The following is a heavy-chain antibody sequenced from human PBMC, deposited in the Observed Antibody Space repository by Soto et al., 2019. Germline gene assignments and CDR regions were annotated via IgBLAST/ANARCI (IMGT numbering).Heavy chain of an antibody. D-gene: IGHD2-8*01. CDR3: ARAVYCSTADCWDAFHYYNMDV. V-gene: IGHV4-4*02. CDR2: SDHRGGT. J-gene: IGHJ6*02. CDR1: GGSFNNSYW. Sequence: PSEALSLTCSVSGGSFNNSYWWGWVRQAPGKGLEWIGESDHRGGTSYMPSLRGRVTLSVDTSKNQFSLKLTSITAADTAVYYCARAVYCSTADCWDAFHYYNMDVWGQGTAVTVSS.